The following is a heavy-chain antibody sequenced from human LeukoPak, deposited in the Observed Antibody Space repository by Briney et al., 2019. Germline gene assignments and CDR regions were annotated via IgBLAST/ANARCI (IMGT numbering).Heavy chain of an antibody. CDR2: INQDGSEK. CDR3: ARSKIDY. J-gene: IGHJ4*02. CDR1: GFTFDYHY. V-gene: IGHV3-7*01. D-gene: IGHD4-11*01. Sequence: GGSLRLSCAASGFTFDYHYINWVRRAPGKGLEWVANINQDGSEKYYEDSVKGRFTISRDNAKNSLDLQMNSLRADDTAIYYCARSKIDYWGQGTLVTVSS.